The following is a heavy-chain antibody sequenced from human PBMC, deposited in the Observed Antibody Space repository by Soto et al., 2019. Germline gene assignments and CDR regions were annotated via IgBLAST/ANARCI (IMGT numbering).Heavy chain of an antibody. CDR3: AKDIRLGDYYYYGMDV. D-gene: IGHD1-20*01. J-gene: IGHJ6*02. CDR1: GYTFTGYY. V-gene: IGHV1-2*02. Sequence: ASVKVSCKASGYTFTGYYMHWVRQAPGQGLEWMGWINPNSGGTNYAQKFQGRFTISRDNAKNSLYLQMNSLRAEDTALYYCAKDIRLGDYYYYGMDVWGQGTTVTVSS. CDR2: INPNSGGT.